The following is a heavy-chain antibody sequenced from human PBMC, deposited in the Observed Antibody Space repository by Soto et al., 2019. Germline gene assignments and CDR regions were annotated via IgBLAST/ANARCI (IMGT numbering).Heavy chain of an antibody. Sequence: SETLSLTCTVSGGSTSSDNYWSWIRQPPGKGLEWIGHIYYSGNTNYNPSLKSRLAISIDTSKNQFSLKLSSVTAADTAVYFCAREGGESSDGLYYFDSWGQGSLVTVSS. CDR1: GGSTSSDNY. D-gene: IGHD3-16*01. CDR3: AREGGESSDGLYYFDS. J-gene: IGHJ4*02. V-gene: IGHV4-30-4*01. CDR2: IYYSGNT.